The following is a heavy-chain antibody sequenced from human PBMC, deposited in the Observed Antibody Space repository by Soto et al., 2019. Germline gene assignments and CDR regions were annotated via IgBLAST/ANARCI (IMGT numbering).Heavy chain of an antibody. Sequence: GESLKISCKGSGYSFTSYWIGWVRQMPGKGLEWMGIIYPGDSDTRYSPSFQGQVTISADKSISTAYLQWSSLKASDTAMYYCARHAHSSSRYYYYYYMDVWGKGTTVTVSS. V-gene: IGHV5-51*01. CDR3: ARHAHSSSRYYYYYYMDV. CDR2: IYPGDSDT. J-gene: IGHJ6*03. CDR1: GYSFTSYW. D-gene: IGHD6-6*01.